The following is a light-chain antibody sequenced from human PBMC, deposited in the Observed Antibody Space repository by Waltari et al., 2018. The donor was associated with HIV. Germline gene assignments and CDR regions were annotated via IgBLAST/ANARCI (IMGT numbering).Light chain of an antibody. J-gene: IGLJ3*02. CDR2: KYT. V-gene: IGLV3-25*03. CDR1: ALPKQY. CDR3: QSADSNASLWV. Sequence: SYELTQPPPVSVSPGQTARLTCSGDALPKQYAYWYQHRPGQAAVFVRYKYTERPSWIPERFSGSSSGTTATLTIIGVQAQDEADYHCQSADSNASLWVFGGGTKLTVL.